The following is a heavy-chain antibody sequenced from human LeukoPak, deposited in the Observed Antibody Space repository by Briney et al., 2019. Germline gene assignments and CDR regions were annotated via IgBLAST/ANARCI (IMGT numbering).Heavy chain of an antibody. Sequence: GASVKVSCKASGYTFTGYYMHWVRQAPGQGLEWMGWINPNSGGTNYAQKFQGRVTMTRDTSISTAYMELSGLRSDDTAVYYCARLLDSGSYYGTDYWGQGTLVTVSS. CDR2: INPNSGGT. CDR3: ARLLDSGSYYGTDY. J-gene: IGHJ4*02. D-gene: IGHD1-26*01. V-gene: IGHV1-2*02. CDR1: GYTFTGYY.